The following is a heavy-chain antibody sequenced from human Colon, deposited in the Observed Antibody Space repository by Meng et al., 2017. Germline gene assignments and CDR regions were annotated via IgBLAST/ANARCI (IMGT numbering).Heavy chain of an antibody. CDR2: GST. V-gene: IGHV4-61*01. CDR3: ARDNWGSLDY. Sequence: VQLQGSGPGLVGPSETLSPPCTVSGASVSDTNYAWSWIRQPPGKGLEWIGYGSTNHNPSLKSRVTISVDTSKNQFSLTLNSVTAADTAVYYCARDNWGSLDYWGQGTLVTVSS. J-gene: IGHJ4*02. D-gene: IGHD7-27*01. CDR1: GASVSDTNYA.